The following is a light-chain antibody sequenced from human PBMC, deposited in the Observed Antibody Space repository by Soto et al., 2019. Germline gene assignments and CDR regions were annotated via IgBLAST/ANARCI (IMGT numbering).Light chain of an antibody. CDR2: DVS. CDR1: SSDVGGYNY. J-gene: IGLJ1*01. CDR3: SSYTISSTRV. Sequence: QSALTQPASVSGSPGQSITISCTGTSSDVGGYNYVSWYQQHPGKDPKLMIYDVSNRPSGVSNRFSGSKSGNTASLTISGLQAEDEADYYCSSYTISSTRVFGTGTKLTVL. V-gene: IGLV2-14*01.